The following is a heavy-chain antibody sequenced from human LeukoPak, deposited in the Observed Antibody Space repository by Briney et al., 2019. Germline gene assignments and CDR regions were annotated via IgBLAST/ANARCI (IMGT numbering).Heavy chain of an antibody. D-gene: IGHD1-26*01. J-gene: IGHJ6*03. CDR1: GGTFSSYA. CDR2: IIPIFGTA. CDR3: ARGMGAPYYYYYYMDV. V-gene: IGHV1-69*05. Sequence: ALVKVSCKASGGTFSSYAISWVRQAPGQGLEWMGGIIPIFGTANYAQKFQGRVTITTDESTSTAYMELSSLRSEDTAVYYCARGMGAPYYYYYYMDVWGKGTTVTVSS.